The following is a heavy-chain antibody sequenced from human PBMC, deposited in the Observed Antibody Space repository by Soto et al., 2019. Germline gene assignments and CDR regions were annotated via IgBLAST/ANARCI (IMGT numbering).Heavy chain of an antibody. D-gene: IGHD1-1*01. Sequence: QVQLVQSGAEVKKPGASVKVSCKAPRYIFTAYFMHWVRQAPGQGLEWMGWINPNNGATHYGMSFQGRVIMTRDTSISTAYMELSTLTSDDTAVYYCASHDPGARFDPWGQGTLVIVSS. CDR3: ASHDPGARFDP. J-gene: IGHJ5*02. CDR2: INPNNGAT. V-gene: IGHV1-2*02. CDR1: RYIFTAYF.